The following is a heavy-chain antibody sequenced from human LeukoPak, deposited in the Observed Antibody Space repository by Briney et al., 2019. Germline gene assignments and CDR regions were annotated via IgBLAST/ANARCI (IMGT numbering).Heavy chain of an antibody. CDR3: ARVQQQLVVQH. CDR2: IYYSGST. J-gene: IGHJ1*01. D-gene: IGHD6-13*01. V-gene: IGHV4-31*03. CDR1: GVSISSGGYY. Sequence: SETLSLTCTVSGVSISSGGYYWSWIRQHPGKGLEWIGYIYYSGSTYYNPSLKSRVTISVDTSKNQFSLKLSSVTAADTAVYYCARVQQQLVVQHWGQGTLVTASS.